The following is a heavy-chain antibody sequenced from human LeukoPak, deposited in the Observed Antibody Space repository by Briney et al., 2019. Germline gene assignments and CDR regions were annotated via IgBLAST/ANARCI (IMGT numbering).Heavy chain of an antibody. D-gene: IGHD1-26*01. CDR2: IFPDDSDA. CDR1: GYNFANYW. CDR3: ARRQGANSGTFDY. J-gene: IGHJ4*02. Sequence: GESLKISCKGSGYNFANYWIAWVRHLPGKGLEWMAIIFPDDSDARYSPSFEGQVTISVDNSISTAYLQWSGLKASDTAIYYCARRQGANSGTFDYWGQGTLVTVSS. V-gene: IGHV5-51*01.